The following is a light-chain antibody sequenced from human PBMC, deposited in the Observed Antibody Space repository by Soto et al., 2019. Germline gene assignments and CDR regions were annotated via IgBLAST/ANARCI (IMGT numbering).Light chain of an antibody. CDR2: GAS. V-gene: IGKV3-20*01. J-gene: IGKJ4*02. Sequence: EIVLTQSPGTLSLSPGERATLSCRASQSVTTYQAWCQQKPGQAPRLLIYGASSRATGIPDRFSGSGSGTDFTLTISRLEPEDVAVYYCQQYGSSSLTFGGGTKVEIK. CDR3: QQYGSSSLT. CDR1: QSVTTY.